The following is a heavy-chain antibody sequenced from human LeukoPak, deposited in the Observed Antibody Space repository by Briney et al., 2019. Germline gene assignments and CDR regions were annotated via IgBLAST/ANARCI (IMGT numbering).Heavy chain of an antibody. Sequence: QPGGSLRLSCAASGFTFTTYWMHWVRQAPGKGLVLVSHINSDGSITSYADSVKGRFTISRDNAKNTLYLQMNSLRAEDTAVYYCARDAVGTANAVWGQGTTVTVSS. V-gene: IGHV3-74*01. CDR2: INSDGSIT. CDR3: ARDAVGTANAV. J-gene: IGHJ6*02. CDR1: GFTFTTYW. D-gene: IGHD5-18*01.